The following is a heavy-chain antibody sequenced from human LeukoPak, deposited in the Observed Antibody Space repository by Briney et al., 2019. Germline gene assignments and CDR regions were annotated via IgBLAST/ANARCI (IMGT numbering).Heavy chain of an antibody. D-gene: IGHD2-2*01. Sequence: PSETLSLTCTVSGGSITSSSHYWGWIRQPPGKGLEWIGSIYYSGDTYYNPSLKSRVTISVDTSRSQFSLKLSSVTAADTAVYYCARELPGIVVVPAAGAYMDVWGKGTTVTVSS. CDR1: GGSITSSSHY. CDR3: ARELPGIVVVPAAGAYMDV. J-gene: IGHJ6*03. V-gene: IGHV4-39*02. CDR2: IYYSGDT.